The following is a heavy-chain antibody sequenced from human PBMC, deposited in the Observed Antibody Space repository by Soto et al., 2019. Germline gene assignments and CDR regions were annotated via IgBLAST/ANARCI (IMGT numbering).Heavy chain of an antibody. Sequence: TLSLTCTVSGGSISSGGYYWSWIRQHPGKGLEWIGYIYYSGSTYYNPSLKSRVTISVGTSKNQFSLKLSSVTAADTAVYYCARAKKGIAAAENWFDPWGQGTLVTVSS. CDR1: GGSISSGGYY. V-gene: IGHV4-31*03. J-gene: IGHJ5*02. CDR2: IYYSGST. CDR3: ARAKKGIAAAENWFDP. D-gene: IGHD6-13*01.